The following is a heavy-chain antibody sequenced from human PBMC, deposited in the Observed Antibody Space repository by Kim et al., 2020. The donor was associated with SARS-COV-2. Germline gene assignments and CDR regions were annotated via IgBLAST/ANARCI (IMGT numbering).Heavy chain of an antibody. CDR1: GGSFSGYY. Sequence: SETLSLTCAVYGGSFSGYYLSWIRQPPGKGLEWIGEINHSGSTNYNPSLKSRVTISVDTSKNQFSLKLSSVTAADTAVYYCARGYYSYYYYGMDVWGQG. V-gene: IGHV4-34*01. J-gene: IGHJ6*02. CDR3: ARGYYSYYYYGMDV. D-gene: IGHD3-10*01. CDR2: INHSGST.